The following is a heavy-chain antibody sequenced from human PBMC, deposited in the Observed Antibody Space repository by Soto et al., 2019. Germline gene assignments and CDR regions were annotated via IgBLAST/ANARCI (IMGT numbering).Heavy chain of an antibody. CDR1: GASISSSGFY. Sequence: QLQLQESGPGLVRPSETLSLTCTVSGASISSSGFYWGWFRQPPGKGLEWIGSIYDSGNTFHNPSLKSRVTISVDTSKNQFSLKLTSVTAADAAAYYCARRQLTSPPVWGQGTTVTVSS. D-gene: IGHD2-2*01. CDR2: IYDSGNT. V-gene: IGHV4-39*01. J-gene: IGHJ6*02. CDR3: ARRQLTSPPV.